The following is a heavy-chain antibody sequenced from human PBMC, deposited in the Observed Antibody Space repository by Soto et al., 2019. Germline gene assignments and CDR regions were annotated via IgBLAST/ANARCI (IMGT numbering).Heavy chain of an antibody. CDR3: ARAPWEFTGVDP. Sequence: GVLRLSCAASGFTFSSYWMHWVRQAPGKGLVWVSRINSDGSSTSYADSVKGRFTISRDNAKNTLYLQMNSLRAEDTAVYYCARAPWEFTGVDPWGQGTLVTVSS. CDR1: GFTFSSYW. V-gene: IGHV3-74*01. D-gene: IGHD3-10*01. CDR2: INSDGSST. J-gene: IGHJ5*02.